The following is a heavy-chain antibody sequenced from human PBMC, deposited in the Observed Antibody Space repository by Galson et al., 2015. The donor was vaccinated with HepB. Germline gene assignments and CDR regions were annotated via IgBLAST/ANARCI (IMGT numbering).Heavy chain of an antibody. V-gene: IGHV1-18*01. D-gene: IGHD4-17*01. CDR2: ISAYSGKT. CDR1: GYTFPDYG. J-gene: IGHJ4*02. Sequence: SVKVSCKASGYTFPDYGISWVRQAPGQGLEWMGWISAYSGKTNYAQKLQGRVTLTTDTSTNTVYMELRSLRSDDTAVYYCARDTSYGDTSLFYWGQGTLVAVSS. CDR3: ARDTSYGDTSLFY.